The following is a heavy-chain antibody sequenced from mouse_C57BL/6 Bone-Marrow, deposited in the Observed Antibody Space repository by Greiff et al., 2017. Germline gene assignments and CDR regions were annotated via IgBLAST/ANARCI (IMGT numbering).Heavy chain of an antibody. CDR2: IHPSDSDS. CDR1: GYTFTGFW. D-gene: IGHD1-1*01. J-gene: IGHJ3*01. CDR3: APITTPFAY. V-gene: IGHV1-74*01. Sequence: QVQLQQPGAELVKPGASVKVSCKASGYTFTGFWMHWVRQRPGQGLEWIGRIHPSDSDSNYNQKFKGKATLIVDKSSSPAYMQLSSLTSEDIAVYYCAPITTPFAYWGQGTLVTVSA.